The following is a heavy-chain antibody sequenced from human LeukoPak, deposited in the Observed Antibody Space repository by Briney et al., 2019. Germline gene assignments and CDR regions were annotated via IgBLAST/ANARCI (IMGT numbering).Heavy chain of an antibody. V-gene: IGHV3-23*01. CDR3: AKYYYDGSGYDIDAFDI. CDR1: GFTFSSYA. D-gene: IGHD3-22*01. Sequence: PGGSLRLSCAASGFTFSSYAMSWVRQAPGKGLEWVSAISGSGGSTYYADSVKGRFTISRDNSKNTLYLQMNSLRAEDTAVYYCAKYYYDGSGYDIDAFDIWGQGTMVTVSS. CDR2: ISGSGGST. J-gene: IGHJ3*02.